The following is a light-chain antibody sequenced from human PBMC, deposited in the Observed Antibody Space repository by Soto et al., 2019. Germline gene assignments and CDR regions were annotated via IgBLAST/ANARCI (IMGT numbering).Light chain of an antibody. CDR1: SSDVGSYNY. V-gene: IGLV2-14*01. J-gene: IGLJ3*02. Sequence: QSALTQPASVSGSPGQSITISCTGTSSDVGSYNYVSWYQQHPGKAPKLMIYEVSNRPSGVSNRCSGSKSGNTASLTISGLQAEDEADYYCSSYASSYTPKVFGGGTKVTVL. CDR2: EVS. CDR3: SSYASSYTPKV.